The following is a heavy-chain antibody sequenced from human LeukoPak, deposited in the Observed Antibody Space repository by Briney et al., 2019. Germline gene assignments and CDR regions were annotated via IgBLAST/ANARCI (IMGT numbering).Heavy chain of an antibody. Sequence: GGSLRLSCAASGFTFSNFAMSWVRQAPGKGLEWVSAISGSGVATYYADSVKGRFTISRDNSKNTLYLQMNSLRAGDTAVYYCAKGNYDFWSGYPGLSYFDYWGQGTLVTVSS. CDR1: GFTFSNFA. D-gene: IGHD3-3*01. V-gene: IGHV3-23*01. CDR3: AKGNYDFWSGYPGLSYFDY. J-gene: IGHJ4*02. CDR2: ISGSGVAT.